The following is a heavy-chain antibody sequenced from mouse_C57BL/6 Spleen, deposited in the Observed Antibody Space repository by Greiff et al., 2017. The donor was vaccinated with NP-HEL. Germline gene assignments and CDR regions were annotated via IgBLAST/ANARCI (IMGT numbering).Heavy chain of an antibody. V-gene: IGHV1-69*01. CDR3: ARREFYDGYSWFAC. D-gene: IGHD2-3*01. CDR1: GYTFTSYW. J-gene: IGHJ3*01. Sequence: QVQLQQPGAELVMPGASVKLSCKASGYTFTSYWMHWVKQRPGQGLEWIGEIDPSDSYTNYNQKFKGKSTLTVDKSSSTAYMQLSSLTSEDSAVYYCARREFYDGYSWFACWGQGTLVTVSA. CDR2: IDPSDSYT.